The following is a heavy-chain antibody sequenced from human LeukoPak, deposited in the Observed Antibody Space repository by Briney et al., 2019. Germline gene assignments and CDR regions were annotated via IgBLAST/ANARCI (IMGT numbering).Heavy chain of an antibody. J-gene: IGHJ5*02. V-gene: IGHV4-59*01. CDR3: ARELDGNGGWFDP. CDR2: VYYSGST. Sequence: SETLSLTCTVSGYSISDYYWSWIRQSPGKGLEWIGEVYYSGSTHYNPSLKSRVTISVDTSQNQFSLRLRSVTAADTAVYYCARELDGNGGWFDPWGPGTLVIVSS. D-gene: IGHD3-10*01. CDR1: GYSISDYY.